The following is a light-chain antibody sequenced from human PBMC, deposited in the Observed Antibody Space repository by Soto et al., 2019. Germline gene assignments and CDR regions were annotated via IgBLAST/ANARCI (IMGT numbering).Light chain of an antibody. CDR1: SSDVGGYNY. CDR2: EVS. CDR3: VLYMGSGIYV. V-gene: IGLV2-8*01. J-gene: IGLJ1*01. Sequence: QSALTQPPSASGSPGQSVTISCTGTSSDVGGYNYVSWYQQHPGKAPKLMIYEVSKRPSGVPDRFSGSILGNKAALTITGAQADDESDYYCVLYMGSGIYVFGTGTKVTVL.